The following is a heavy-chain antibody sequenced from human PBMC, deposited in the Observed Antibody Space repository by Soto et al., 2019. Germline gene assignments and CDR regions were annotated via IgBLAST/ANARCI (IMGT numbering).Heavy chain of an antibody. V-gene: IGHV1-8*01. CDR1: GYTFTSYD. D-gene: IGHD3-22*01. Sequence: ASVKVSCKASGYTFTSYDSNRGRKATGQGLEWLGWMNPNSGNPCYAQKFQGRVTMTRNTPISTAYMKLSSLRSEDTAVYYCAWIESSGKSYFDDWGQGTLVNVSS. J-gene: IGHJ4*02. CDR3: AWIESSGKSYFDD. CDR2: MNPNSGNP.